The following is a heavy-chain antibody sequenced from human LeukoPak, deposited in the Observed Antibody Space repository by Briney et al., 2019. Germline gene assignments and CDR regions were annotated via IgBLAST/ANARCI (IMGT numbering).Heavy chain of an antibody. CDR2: IFHSGST. Sequence: SETLSLTCAVSGGSISSTYYWGWIRQPPGKGLEWIGSIFHSGSTYYNPSLKSRVTISVDTSKNQFSLKLSSVTAADTAVYYCARGGYSYGYDYWGQGTLVTVSS. CDR3: ARGGYSYGYDY. J-gene: IGHJ4*02. D-gene: IGHD5-18*01. V-gene: IGHV4-38-2*01. CDR1: GGSISSTYY.